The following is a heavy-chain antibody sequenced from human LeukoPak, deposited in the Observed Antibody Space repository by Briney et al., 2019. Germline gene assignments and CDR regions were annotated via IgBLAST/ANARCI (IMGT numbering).Heavy chain of an antibody. CDR2: INPNSGGT. Sequence: ASVKVSCKASGYTFTGYYMHWVRQAPGQGLEWMGWINPNSGGTNYAQKFQGRVTMTRDTSISTAYMELSRLRSDDTAVYYCARSEVREVRHQYFQHWGQGTLVTVSS. D-gene: IGHD3-10*01. J-gene: IGHJ1*01. CDR1: GYTFTGYY. CDR3: ARSEVREVRHQYFQH. V-gene: IGHV1-2*02.